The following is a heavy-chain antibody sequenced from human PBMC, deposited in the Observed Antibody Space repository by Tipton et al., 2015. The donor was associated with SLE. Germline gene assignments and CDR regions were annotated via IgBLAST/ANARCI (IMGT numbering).Heavy chain of an antibody. V-gene: IGHV3-21*01. D-gene: IGHD1-1*01. J-gene: IGHJ3*02. Sequence: SLRLSCAASGFTFSSYNMNWVRQAPGKGLEWVSSISSSSSYIYYADSVEGRFTISRDNAKNSLYLQMNSLRAEDTAVYYCARETNWNDGAFDIWGQGTMVTVSS. CDR3: ARETNWNDGAFDI. CDR2: ISSSSSYI. CDR1: GFTFSSYN.